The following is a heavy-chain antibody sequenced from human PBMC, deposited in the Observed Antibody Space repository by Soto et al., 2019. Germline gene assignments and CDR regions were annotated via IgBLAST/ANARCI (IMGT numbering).Heavy chain of an antibody. V-gene: IGHV4-31*03. Sequence: SETLSLTCTVSGGSISSGGYYWSWIRQHPGKGLEWIGYIYYSGSTYYNPSLKGRVTIAVDTSKNQFSLKLSSVTAADTAVYYCARDLDPKRRGDYYYYGMDVWGQGTTVTVSS. J-gene: IGHJ6*02. D-gene: IGHD3-3*01. CDR3: ARDLDPKRRGDYYYYGMDV. CDR1: GGSISSGGYY. CDR2: IYYSGST.